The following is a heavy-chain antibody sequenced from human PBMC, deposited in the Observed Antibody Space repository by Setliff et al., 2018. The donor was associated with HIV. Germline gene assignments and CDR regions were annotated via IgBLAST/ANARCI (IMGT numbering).Heavy chain of an antibody. CDR1: GFTFSSHA. D-gene: IGHD3-22*01. J-gene: IGHJ4*02. CDR2: ISSDESNR. CDR3: AREGHYFDSSGPNIDY. Sequence: PGGSLRLSCVASGFTFSSHAMHWVRQAPGKGLEWVAVISSDESNRYIADSVKDRFTISRDNPRNSLYLQMNSLRAEDTAVYYCAREGHYFDSSGPNIDYWGQGTLVTVSS. V-gene: IGHV3-30*04.